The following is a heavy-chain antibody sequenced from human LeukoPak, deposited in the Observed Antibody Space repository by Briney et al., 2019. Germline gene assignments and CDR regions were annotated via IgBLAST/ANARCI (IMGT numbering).Heavy chain of an antibody. J-gene: IGHJ4*02. CDR1: GFTFGDYA. CDR2: IGSKAYGGTT. V-gene: IGHV3-49*04. Sequence: QPGRSLRLSCTASGFTFGDYAMSWVRQAPGKGLEWVGFIGSKAYGGTTEYAASVKGRFTISRDDSKSIAYLQMNSLKTEDTAVYYCTRVATTVDHFDYWGQGTLVTVSS. CDR3: TRVATTVDHFDY. D-gene: IGHD4-23*01.